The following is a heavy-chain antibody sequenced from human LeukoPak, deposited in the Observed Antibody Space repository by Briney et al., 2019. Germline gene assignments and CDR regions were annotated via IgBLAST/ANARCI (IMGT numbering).Heavy chain of an antibody. CDR1: GFTFSNYG. CDR2: IRYDGSNK. V-gene: IGHV3-30*02. J-gene: IGHJ4*02. D-gene: IGHD2/OR15-2a*01. Sequence: GGSLILSCAASGFTFSNYGMHWVRQAPGKGLEWVAFIRYDGSNKCYADSVKGRFTISRDNSKNTLYLQMNSLRAEDTAVYYCAKDGTTSTYYYFDYWGQGTLVTVSS. CDR3: AKDGTTSTYYYFDY.